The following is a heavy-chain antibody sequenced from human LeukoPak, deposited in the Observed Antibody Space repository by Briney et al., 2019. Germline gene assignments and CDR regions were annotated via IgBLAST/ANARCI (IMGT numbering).Heavy chain of an antibody. D-gene: IGHD1-14*01. CDR2: IIPIFGTA. CDR3: AKMGTGTNIDY. CDR1: GGTFSSYA. Sequence: SVKVSCKASGGTFSSYASSWVRQAPGQGLEWMGGIIPIFGTANYAQKFQGRVTITADESTSTAYMELSSLRSEDTAVYYCAKMGTGTNIDYWGQGTLVTVSS. J-gene: IGHJ4*02. V-gene: IGHV1-69*13.